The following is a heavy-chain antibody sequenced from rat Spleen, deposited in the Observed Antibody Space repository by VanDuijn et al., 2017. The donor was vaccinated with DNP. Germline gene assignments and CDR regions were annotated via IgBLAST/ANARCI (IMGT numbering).Heavy chain of an antibody. CDR2: ITYDGGHT. J-gene: IGHJ3*01. D-gene: IGHD1-10*01. CDR1: GFTFSDYY. CDR3: ARPIYNNHGGFAY. Sequence: EVQLVESGGGLVQPGRSLKLSCAASGFTFSDYYMAWVRQAPSKGLEWVAYITYDGGHTYYRDSVKGRFTISRDNAESTLYLQMNTLRSEDMATYYCARPIYNNHGGFAYWGQGTLVTVSS. V-gene: IGHV5-22*01.